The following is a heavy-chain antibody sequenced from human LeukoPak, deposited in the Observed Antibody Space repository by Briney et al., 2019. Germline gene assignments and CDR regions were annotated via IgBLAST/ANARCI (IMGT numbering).Heavy chain of an antibody. Sequence: SETLSLTCTVSGGSVSSGSYYWSWIRQPPGKGLEWIGYIYYSGSTNYNPSLKSRVTISVDTSKDQFSLKLSSVTAADTAVYYCARTGYSSGWYFDYWGQGTLVTVSS. CDR3: ARTGYSSGWYFDY. CDR2: IYYSGST. CDR1: GGSVSSGSYY. V-gene: IGHV4-61*01. J-gene: IGHJ4*02. D-gene: IGHD6-19*01.